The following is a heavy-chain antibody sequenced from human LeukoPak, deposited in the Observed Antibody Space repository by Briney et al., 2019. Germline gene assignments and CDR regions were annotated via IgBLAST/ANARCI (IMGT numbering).Heavy chain of an antibody. CDR2: IYPGDSDT. V-gene: IGHV5-51*01. D-gene: IGHD6-13*01. CDR3: ARLWSLSSSWFDP. J-gene: IGHJ5*02. CDR1: GFSFTNYW. Sequence: GQSLKISCRGSGFSFTNYWIGWVRQLPGKGLGWMGIIYPGDSDTRYSPSFQGQVTISADKSITTTYLQWSSLKASDTAMYYCARLWSLSSSWFDPWGQGTLVTVSS.